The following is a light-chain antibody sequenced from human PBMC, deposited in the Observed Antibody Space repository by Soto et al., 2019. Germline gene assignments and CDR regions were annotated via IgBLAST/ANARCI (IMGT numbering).Light chain of an antibody. J-gene: IGKJ1*01. V-gene: IGKV3-20*01. CDR2: DAS. Sequence: EIVLTHSPGTLSLSPWEIATLSCRASQSLSSGYLAWYQQKPGQTPRLLFYDASIRATGIPDRFSGSGSGTDFSLTISRLEPEDFAVHYCHQYGSSPWTFGQATKVDIK. CDR3: HQYGSSPWT. CDR1: QSLSSGY.